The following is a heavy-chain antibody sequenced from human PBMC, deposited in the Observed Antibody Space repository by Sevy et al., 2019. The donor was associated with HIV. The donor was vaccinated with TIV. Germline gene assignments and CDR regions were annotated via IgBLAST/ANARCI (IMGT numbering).Heavy chain of an antibody. V-gene: IGHV3-43D*03. CDR1: EFTFHDYA. Sequence: GGSLRLSCAASEFTFHDYAMHWVRQPPGKGLEWVSLISWSGGSTYYVDSVKGRFTISRDNSKNSLYLQINSLITEDTALYYCAKDLGSSSWNYNGMDVWGQGTTVTVSS. CDR2: ISWSGGST. CDR3: AKDLGSSSWNYNGMDV. D-gene: IGHD6-6*01. J-gene: IGHJ6*02.